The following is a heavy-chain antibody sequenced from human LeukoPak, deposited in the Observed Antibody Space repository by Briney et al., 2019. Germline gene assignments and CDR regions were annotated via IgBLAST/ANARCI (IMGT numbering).Heavy chain of an antibody. CDR2: IGTAGDT. V-gene: IGHV3-13*01. J-gene: IGHJ4*02. Sequence: GGSLRLSCVASGFTFSSYGMHWVRQATGKGLEWVSAIGTAGDTYYPGSVKGRFTISRENAKNSLYLQMNSLRAGDTAVYYCARGATYYDFWSGPFDYWGQGTLVTVSS. CDR3: ARGATYYDFWSGPFDY. D-gene: IGHD3-3*01. CDR1: GFTFSSYG.